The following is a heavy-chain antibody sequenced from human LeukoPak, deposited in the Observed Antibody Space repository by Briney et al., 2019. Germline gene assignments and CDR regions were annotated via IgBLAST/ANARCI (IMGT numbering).Heavy chain of an antibody. CDR1: GFTFSSYS. Sequence: GGSLRLSCAASGFTFSSYSMNWVRQAPGKGLEWVSSISSSSSYIYYADSVKGRFTISRDNAKNSLYLQMNSMRAEDTAVYYCAGVYLPNYYDYYMDVWGKGTTVTVSS. V-gene: IGHV3-21*01. J-gene: IGHJ6*03. D-gene: IGHD2-2*01. CDR3: AGVYLPNYYDYYMDV. CDR2: ISSSSSYI.